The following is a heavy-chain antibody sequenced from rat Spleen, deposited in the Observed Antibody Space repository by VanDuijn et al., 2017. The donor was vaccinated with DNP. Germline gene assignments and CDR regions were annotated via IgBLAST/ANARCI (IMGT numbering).Heavy chain of an antibody. V-gene: IGHV4-2*01. CDR2: INKDSSTI. CDR1: GFNFNDYW. Sequence: EVQLVESGGGLVQPGRSLKLSCVASGFNFNDYWMGWVRQAPGKGLEAIGEINKDSSTINYIQSLKDKFTISRDNAQNTLYLQMNKLGSEDTGIYYCAKGPNFGGWSDYFDYWGQGVMVTVSS. D-gene: IGHD1-11*01. J-gene: IGHJ2*01. CDR3: AKGPNFGGWSDYFDY.